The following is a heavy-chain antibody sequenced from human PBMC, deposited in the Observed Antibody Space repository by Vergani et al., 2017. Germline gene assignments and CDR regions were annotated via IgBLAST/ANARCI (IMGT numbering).Heavy chain of an antibody. J-gene: IGHJ4*02. Sequence: EVQLLQSGGGVIQPGGSVRLSCAASGFTFSACPMTWVRQAPGKGLEWVSAISARYPSTYYADSVKGRFTISRDNSKNMLYLQMNSLRAEDTAVYYCSRLSYDTTPYLQGGYDCWGQGTVVSVSS. CDR1: GFTFSACP. CDR3: SRLSYDTTPYLQGGYDC. V-gene: IGHV3-23*01. CDR2: ISARYPST. D-gene: IGHD3-22*01.